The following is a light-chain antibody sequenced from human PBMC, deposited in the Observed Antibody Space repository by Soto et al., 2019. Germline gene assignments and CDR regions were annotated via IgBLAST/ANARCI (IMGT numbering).Light chain of an antibody. V-gene: IGLV1-44*01. CDR1: SSNIGSNT. Sequence: QPVLTQPPSASGTPGQRVTISCSGSSSNIGSNTVNWYQQLPGTATKLLIYSNNQRPSGVPDRFSGSKSGTSASLAISGLQSEDEADYYCAAWDDSLNAVVFGGGTKLTVL. CDR3: AAWDDSLNAVV. CDR2: SNN. J-gene: IGLJ2*01.